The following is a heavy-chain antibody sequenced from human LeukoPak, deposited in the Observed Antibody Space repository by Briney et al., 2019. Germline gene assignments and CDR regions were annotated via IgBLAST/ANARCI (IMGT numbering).Heavy chain of an antibody. CDR3: VRHDGRSGGTMGAFDS. Sequence: SETLSLTCTVSGGSISSNNYYWGWIRQPPGKGLEWIGSIYYGGYTYYNPSLKSRVTISVDTSKNQFSLQLNSVTAADTAVYYCVRHDGRSGGTMGAFDSWGQGSLVTVSS. CDR2: IYYGGYT. D-gene: IGHD4-23*01. V-gene: IGHV4-39*01. CDR1: GGSISSNNYY. J-gene: IGHJ5*01.